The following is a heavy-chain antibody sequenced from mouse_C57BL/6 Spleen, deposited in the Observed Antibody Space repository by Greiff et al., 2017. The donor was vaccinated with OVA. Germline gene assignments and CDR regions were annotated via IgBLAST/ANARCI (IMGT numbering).Heavy chain of an antibody. CDR3: TGRGYGSSYEYWYFDV. V-gene: IGHV1-5*01. J-gene: IGHJ1*03. Sequence: VQLNESGTVLARPGASVKMSCKTSGYTFTSYWMHWVKQRPGQGLEWIGAIYPGNSDTSYNQKFKGKAKLTAVTSASTAYLELSSLTNEDSAVYDCTGRGYGSSYEYWYFDVWGTGTTVTVSS. D-gene: IGHD1-1*01. CDR2: IYPGNSDT. CDR1: GYTFTSYW.